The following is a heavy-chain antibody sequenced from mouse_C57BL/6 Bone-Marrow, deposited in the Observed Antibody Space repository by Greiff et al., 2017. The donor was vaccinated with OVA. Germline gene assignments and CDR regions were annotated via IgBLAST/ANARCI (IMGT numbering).Heavy chain of an antibody. J-gene: IGHJ4*01. Sequence: QVQLQQPGAELVKPGASVKVSCKASGYTFTSYWMHWVKQRPGQGLEWIGRIHPSDSDTNYNQKFKGKATLTVDKSSSTAYMPLSSLTSEDSAVYYCAIGGTTVRMDYWGQGTSVTVSS. CDR1: GYTFTSYW. V-gene: IGHV1-74*01. CDR2: IHPSDSDT. CDR3: AIGGTTVRMDY. D-gene: IGHD1-1*01.